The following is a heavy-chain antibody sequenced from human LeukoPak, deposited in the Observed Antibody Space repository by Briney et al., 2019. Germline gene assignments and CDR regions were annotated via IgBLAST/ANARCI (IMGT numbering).Heavy chain of an antibody. D-gene: IGHD6-6*01. V-gene: IGHV1-18*01. CDR2: ISAYNGNT. Sequence: ASVKVSCKASGYTFTSYGISWVRQAPGQGLEWMGWISAYNGNTNYAQKLQGRVTMTTDTSTSTAYMELRSLRSDDTAVYYCAREDRVEHSSSSLYYYGMDVWGQGTTVTVSS. CDR3: AREDRVEHSSSSLYYYGMDV. CDR1: GYTFTSYG. J-gene: IGHJ6*02.